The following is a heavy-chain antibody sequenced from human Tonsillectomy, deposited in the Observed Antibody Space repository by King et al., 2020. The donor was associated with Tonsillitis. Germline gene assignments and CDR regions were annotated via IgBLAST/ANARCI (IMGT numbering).Heavy chain of an antibody. CDR2: INHSGST. D-gene: IGHD4-17*01. V-gene: IGHV4-34*01. CDR1: GGSFTDYY. CDR3: ARGTVTNWFDP. J-gene: IGHJ5*02. Sequence: VQLQQWGAGLLKPSETLSLTCAVYGGSFTDYYWSWIRQPPGKGLEWSGEINHSGSTNYNPSLKSRVTVSVDTSKNQFSLKLSSVTAADTAVYYCARGTVTNWFDPWGQGTLVTVSS.